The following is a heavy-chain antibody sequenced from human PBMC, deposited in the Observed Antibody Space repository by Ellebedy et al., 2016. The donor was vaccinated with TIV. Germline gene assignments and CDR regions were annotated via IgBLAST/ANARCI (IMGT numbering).Heavy chain of an antibody. CDR3: ARAGSRRAGWGTGLQIDY. CDR2: ISAYNGNT. J-gene: IGHJ4*02. CDR1: GYTFTSYG. Sequence: ASVKVSCKASGYTFTSYGISWVRQAPGQGLEWMGWISAYNGNTNYAQKLQGRVTMTTDTSTSTAYMELRSLRSDDTAVYYCARAGSRRAGWGTGLQIDYWGQGTLVTVSS. D-gene: IGHD2-2*01. V-gene: IGHV1-18*01.